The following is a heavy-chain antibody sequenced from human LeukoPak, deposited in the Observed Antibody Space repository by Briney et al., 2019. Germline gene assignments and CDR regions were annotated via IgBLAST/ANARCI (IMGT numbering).Heavy chain of an antibody. D-gene: IGHD4-23*01. V-gene: IGHV3-23*01. CDR1: GFTFSSYA. Sequence: PGGSLRLSCAASGFTFSSYAMSWVRQAPGKGLEWVSAISGSGGSTYYADSVKGRFTISRDNSQNTLYLQMNSLRAEDTAVYYCAKDQTTVVTPGVDYWGQGTLVTVSS. CDR2: ISGSGGST. J-gene: IGHJ4*02. CDR3: AKDQTTVVTPGVDY.